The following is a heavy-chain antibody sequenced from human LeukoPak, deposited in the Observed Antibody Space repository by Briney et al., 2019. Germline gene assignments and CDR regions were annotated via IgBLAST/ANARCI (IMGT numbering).Heavy chain of an antibody. CDR3: AVLSYDSSGHYYPFDY. CDR1: GYTFTNYA. Sequence: ASVKVSCKASGYTFTNYAMNWVRQAPGQGLERMGWMNTNTGNPTYAQGFTGRFVFSLDTSVSTAYLQISSLKTEDTAVYYCAVLSYDSSGHYYPFDYWGQGTLVTVSS. D-gene: IGHD3-22*01. V-gene: IGHV7-4-1*02. CDR2: MNTNTGNP. J-gene: IGHJ4*02.